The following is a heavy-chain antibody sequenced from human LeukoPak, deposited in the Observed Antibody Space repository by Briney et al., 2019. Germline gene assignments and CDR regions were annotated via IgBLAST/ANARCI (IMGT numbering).Heavy chain of an antibody. D-gene: IGHD6-19*01. V-gene: IGHV3-23*01. CDR3: AKGRIQHSRGWYKGGFGN. J-gene: IGHJ4*01. CDR1: GFTFSSHA. Sequence: PGGSLRLSCAASGFTFSSHAMGWVRQAPGKGLEWVSTISGSGGSTYYADSVRGRFTISRDNSKRTLDLQMNSLRAEDTAVYYCAKGRIQHSRGWYKGGFGNWGQGTLVTGPS. CDR2: ISGSGGST.